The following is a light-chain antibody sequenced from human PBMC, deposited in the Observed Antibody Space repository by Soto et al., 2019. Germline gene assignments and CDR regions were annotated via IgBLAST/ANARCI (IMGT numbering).Light chain of an antibody. V-gene: IGKV3-20*01. CDR1: QSVSSSS. Sequence: TGVTQSAGALSLSPGERATLSCRASQSVSSSSLAWYQQRPGQAPRLLIYGTSSRATGIPDRFSGSGSGTDFTLTISRLEPEDFAVHFCPRYGSSPLIPFGQGTRL. J-gene: IGKJ5*01. CDR2: GTS. CDR3: PRYGSSPLIP.